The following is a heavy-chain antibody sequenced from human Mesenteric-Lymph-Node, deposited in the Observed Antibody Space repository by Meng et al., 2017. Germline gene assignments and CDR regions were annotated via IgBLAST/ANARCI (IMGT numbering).Heavy chain of an antibody. J-gene: IGHJ6*02. Sequence: GGSLRLSCKGSGYSFTSYWIGWVRQMPGKGLEWMGIIYPGDSDTRYSPSFQGQVTISADKSISTAYLQWSSLKASDTAMYYCARRGIVAVAGTGMDVWGQGTTVTVSS. CDR3: ARRGIVAVAGTGMDV. V-gene: IGHV5-51*01. CDR1: GYSFTSYW. D-gene: IGHD6-19*01. CDR2: IYPGDSDT.